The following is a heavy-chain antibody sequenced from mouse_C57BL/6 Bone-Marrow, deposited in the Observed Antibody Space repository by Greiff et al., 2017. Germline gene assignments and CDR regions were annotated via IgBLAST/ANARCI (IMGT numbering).Heavy chain of an antibody. CDR3: VREGVFDY. J-gene: IGHJ2*01. V-gene: IGHV5-17*01. Sequence: EVQRVESGGGLVKPGGSLKLSCAASGFTFSDYGMHWVRQAPEKGLEWVAYISSGGSTIYYAAKVKGRFTISRDNAKNTLFLQMSSLRSEDTAMCYCVREGVFDYWGQGTTLTVSS. CDR1: GFTFSDYG. CDR2: ISSGGSTI.